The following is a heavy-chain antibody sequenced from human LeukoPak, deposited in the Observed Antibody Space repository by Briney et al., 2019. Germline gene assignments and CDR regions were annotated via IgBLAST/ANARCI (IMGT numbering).Heavy chain of an antibody. CDR1: GFTFGSYS. V-gene: IGHV3-21*01. CDR2: ISSSSSYI. D-gene: IGHD2-21*02. Sequence: GGSLRLSCAASGFTFGSYSMNWVRQAPGKGLEWVSSISSSSSYIYYADSVKGRFTISRDNAKNSLYLQMNSLRAEDTAVYYCARAYCGGDCYSRVNWDAFDIWGQGTMVTVSS. J-gene: IGHJ3*02. CDR3: ARAYCGGDCYSRVNWDAFDI.